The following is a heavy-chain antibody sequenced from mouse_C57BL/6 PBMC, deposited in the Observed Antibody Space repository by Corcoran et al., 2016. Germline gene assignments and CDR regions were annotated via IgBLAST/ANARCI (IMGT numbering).Heavy chain of an antibody. CDR3: ARRGYGSSYDFDV. J-gene: IGHJ1*03. CDR1: GFNIKNTY. V-gene: IGHV14-3*01. Sequence: EVQLQQSVAELVRPGASVKLSCPASGFNIKNTYMHWVKQRPEQGLVWIGRIDPANGNTKYAPKFQGKATITADTSSNPAYLQLSSLTSEDTAIYYCARRGYGSSYDFDVWGTGTTVTVSS. CDR2: IDPANGNT. D-gene: IGHD1-1*01.